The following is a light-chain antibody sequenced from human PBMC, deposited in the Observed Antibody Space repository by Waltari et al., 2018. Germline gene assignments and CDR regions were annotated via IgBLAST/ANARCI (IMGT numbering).Light chain of an antibody. CDR2: EDN. Sequence: MLTQPHSASESPGKTVTISCPGSSCSIDSNYVQWYQQRSASAPTTVIYEDNQRPSGVPDRFSGSIDSSSNSASLTISGLKTEDEADYYCQSYDSSNVVFGGGTKLTVL. J-gene: IGLJ2*01. CDR3: QSYDSSNVV. V-gene: IGLV6-57*02. CDR1: SCSIDSNY.